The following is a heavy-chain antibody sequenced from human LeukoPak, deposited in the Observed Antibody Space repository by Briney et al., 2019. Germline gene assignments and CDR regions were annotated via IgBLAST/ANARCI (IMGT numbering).Heavy chain of an antibody. D-gene: IGHD2-2*02. Sequence: GGSLRLSCAASGFTFDDYAMHWVRQAPGKGPEWVSGISWNSGSIGYADSVKGRFTISRDNAKNSLYLQMNSLRAEDTALYYCAKDIGYCSSTSCYTRNYYYYGMDVWGQGTTVTVSS. CDR1: GFTFDDYA. CDR3: AKDIGYCSSTSCYTRNYYYYGMDV. V-gene: IGHV3-9*01. CDR2: ISWNSGSI. J-gene: IGHJ6*02.